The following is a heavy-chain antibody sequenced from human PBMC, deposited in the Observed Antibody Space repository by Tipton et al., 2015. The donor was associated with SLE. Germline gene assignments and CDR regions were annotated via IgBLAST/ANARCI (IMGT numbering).Heavy chain of an antibody. CDR2: IYHSGST. V-gene: IGHV4-59*11. Sequence: TLSLTCTVSGGSISSHSWSWIRQPPGKGLEWIGYIYHSGSTDYNPSLKSRVTISVDTSKNQFSLKLSSVTAADTAVYYCARGNHDDMDVWGKGTTVTVSS. J-gene: IGHJ6*03. CDR3: ARGNHDDMDV. D-gene: IGHD1-14*01. CDR1: GGSISSHS.